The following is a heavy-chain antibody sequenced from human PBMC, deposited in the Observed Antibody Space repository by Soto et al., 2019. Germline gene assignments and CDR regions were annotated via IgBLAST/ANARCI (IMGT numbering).Heavy chain of an antibody. CDR1: GGSISSSSYY. CDR3: ARHLSRNNIVVVVAAKGTPANNWFDP. V-gene: IGHV4-39*01. CDR2: IYYSGST. D-gene: IGHD2-15*01. J-gene: IGHJ5*02. Sequence: SETLSLTCTVSGGSISSSSYYWGWIRQPPGKGLEWIGSIYYSGSTYYNPSLKSRVTISVDTSKNQFSLKLSSVTAADTAVYYCARHLSRNNIVVVVAAKGTPANNWFDPWGQGTLVTVSS.